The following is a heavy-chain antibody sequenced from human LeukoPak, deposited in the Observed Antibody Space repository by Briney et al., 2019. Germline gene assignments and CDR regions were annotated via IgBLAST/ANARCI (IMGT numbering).Heavy chain of an antibody. CDR1: GYSFTSYW. CDR2: IYPGDSDT. CDR3: ASDSGSYQPAFDI. J-gene: IGHJ3*02. V-gene: IGHV5-51*01. D-gene: IGHD1-26*01. Sequence: RHGESLKISCKGSGYSFTSYWIGWVRQMPGKGLEWMGIIYPGDSDTRYSPSFQGQVTISADKSISTAYLQWSSLKASDTAMYYCASDSGSYQPAFDIWGQGTMVTVSS.